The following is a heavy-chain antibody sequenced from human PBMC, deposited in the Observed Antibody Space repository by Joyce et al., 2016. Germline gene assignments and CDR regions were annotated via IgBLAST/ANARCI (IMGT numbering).Heavy chain of an antibody. Sequence: QVQLVESGGGVVQPGRSLRLSCVASGLTLSNYGVQGVRQGQGKGLGWVAVISYDGIYKYYADSVKGRFTISRDNSKNTVFLEMNSLRTEDTAVYYCAKILTATYSSGWFLDYWGQGTLVTVSS. CDR3: AKILTATYSSGWFLDY. CDR1: GLTLSNYG. J-gene: IGHJ4*02. D-gene: IGHD6-25*01. V-gene: IGHV3-30*18. CDR2: ISYDGIYK.